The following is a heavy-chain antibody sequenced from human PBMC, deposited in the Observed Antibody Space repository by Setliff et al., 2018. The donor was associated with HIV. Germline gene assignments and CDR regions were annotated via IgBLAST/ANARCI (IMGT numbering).Heavy chain of an antibody. CDR3: ARGLSIFGVATPGFYSFMDV. CDR2: IHYSGSS. D-gene: IGHD3-3*01. V-gene: IGHV4-59*11. J-gene: IGHJ6*03. Sequence: SETLSLTCTVSGGSITGHYWSWIRQPPGKGLEWIGYIHYSGSSNYKPSLKSRVSISLDTSKKQVSLKLKSVTAADTAVYYCARGLSIFGVATPGFYSFMDVWGKGTTVTVSS. CDR1: GGSITGHY.